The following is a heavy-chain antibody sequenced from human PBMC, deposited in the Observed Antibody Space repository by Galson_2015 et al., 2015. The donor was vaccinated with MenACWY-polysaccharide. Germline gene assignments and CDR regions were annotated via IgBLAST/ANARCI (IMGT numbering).Heavy chain of an antibody. Sequence: SLRLSCAASGFTFRNYWMHWVRQAPGKGLVWVSRIKSDGSSTNFADSVKGRFTISRDNARDTLYLQMNSLRAEDTAVYYCARSSYIGNSYFDYWGQGTLVTVSS. V-gene: IGHV3-74*01. D-gene: IGHD4-23*01. J-gene: IGHJ4*02. CDR3: ARSSYIGNSYFDY. CDR1: GFTFRNYW. CDR2: IKSDGSST.